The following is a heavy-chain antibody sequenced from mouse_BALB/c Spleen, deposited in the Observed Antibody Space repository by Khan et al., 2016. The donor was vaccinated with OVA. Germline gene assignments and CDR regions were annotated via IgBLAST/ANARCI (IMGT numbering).Heavy chain of an antibody. J-gene: IGHJ2*01. Sequence: VQLKESGPELVKPGASVKISCKASGYSFTGYFMHWVMQSHGKSLEWIGRINPHFGETFYNQKFVGKATLTVDESSSTAHMELRSLASEDSAVYYCARIYGRDFDYGGQGTTLTVSS. D-gene: IGHD1-1*01. V-gene: IGHV1-20*02. CDR1: GYSFTGYF. CDR2: INPHFGET. CDR3: ARIYGRDFDY.